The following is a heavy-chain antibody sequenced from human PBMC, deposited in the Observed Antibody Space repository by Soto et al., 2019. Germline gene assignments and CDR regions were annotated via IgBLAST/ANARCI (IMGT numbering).Heavy chain of an antibody. D-gene: IGHD6-19*01. V-gene: IGHV4-39*01. CDR3: ARRLAVTGTLEYYFDY. J-gene: IGHJ4*02. Sequence: QLQLQESGPRLVKPSDTLSLTCTVSGGSISSSIYYWGWIRQPPGKGLEWIGNVYYSGSTYYNPSLQSLVYIAVDPSKSQSSRRLNSVTASDTAVYYCARRLAVTGTLEYYFDYWGQGSLVTFSS. CDR2: VYYSGST. CDR1: GGSISSSIYY.